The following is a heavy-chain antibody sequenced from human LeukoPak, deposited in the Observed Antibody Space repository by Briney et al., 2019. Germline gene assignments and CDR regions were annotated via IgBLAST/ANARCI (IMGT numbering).Heavy chain of an antibody. CDR1: GYTFTGYY. CDR2: INPNSGGT. D-gene: IGHD4-17*01. CDR3: AREPFGPVTTFSGLYYYYYYMDV. Sequence: ASVKVSCKASGYTFTGYYMHWVRQAPGQGLEWMGWINPNSGGTNYAQKFQGRVTMTRDTSISTAYMELSRLRSDDTAVYYCAREPFGPVTTFSGLYYYYYYMDVWGKGTTVTVSS. V-gene: IGHV1-2*02. J-gene: IGHJ6*03.